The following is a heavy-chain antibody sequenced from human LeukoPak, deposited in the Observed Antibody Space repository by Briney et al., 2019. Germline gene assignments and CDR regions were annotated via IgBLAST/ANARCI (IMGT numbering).Heavy chain of an antibody. Sequence: GGSLRLACAISGFIFNTNGMNWVRQSPGKGLEWLATIAGGDESTYYADSVKGRFAISRDNSKNTVFLHMNSLRVEDTAVYYCARGVYWSLDYWGQGTPVTVSS. CDR2: IAGGDEST. D-gene: IGHD1-1*01. V-gene: IGHV3-23*01. J-gene: IGHJ4*02. CDR3: ARGVYWSLDY. CDR1: GFIFNTNG.